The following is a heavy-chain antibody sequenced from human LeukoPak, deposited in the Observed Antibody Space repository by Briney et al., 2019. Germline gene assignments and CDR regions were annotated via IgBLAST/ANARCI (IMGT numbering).Heavy chain of an antibody. CDR2: IRSKANSYAT. CDR1: GFTFSGSA. V-gene: IGHV3-73*01. Sequence: GGSLRLSCAASGFTFSGSAMHWVRQASGKGLEWVGRIRSKANSYATAYAASVKGRFTISRDDSKNTAYLQMNSLRAEDTAVYYCARDRRTLWWTTYDYWGQGTLVTVSS. CDR3: ARDRRTLWWTTYDY. D-gene: IGHD2-21*01. J-gene: IGHJ4*02.